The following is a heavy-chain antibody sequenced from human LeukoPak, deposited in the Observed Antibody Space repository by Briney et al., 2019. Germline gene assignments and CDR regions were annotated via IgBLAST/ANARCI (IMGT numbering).Heavy chain of an antibody. Sequence: SETLSLTCTVSGGSISTFYWSWIRQPPGKGLEWIGYIYYSGITNYNPSLKSRVTISVDTSKNQFSLKLSSVTAADTAVYYSARQGSGSRAAFDYLGQGTLVTISS. D-gene: IGHD1-26*01. CDR3: ARQGSGSRAAFDY. CDR1: GGSISTFY. J-gene: IGHJ4*02. CDR2: IYYSGIT. V-gene: IGHV4-59*08.